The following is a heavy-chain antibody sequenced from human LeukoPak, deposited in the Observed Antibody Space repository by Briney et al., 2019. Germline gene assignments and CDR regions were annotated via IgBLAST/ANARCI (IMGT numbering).Heavy chain of an antibody. CDR3: AKAGNYGQQLVGATSYFDY. CDR2: ISWNSGSI. J-gene: IGHJ4*02. Sequence: PGGSLRLSCAASGFTFDDYAMHWVRQAPGKGLEWVSGISWNSGSIGYADSVKGRFTISRDNAKNSLYLQMNSLRAEDMALYYCAKAGNYGQQLVGATSYFDYWGQGTLVTVSS. V-gene: IGHV3-9*03. D-gene: IGHD1-26*01. CDR1: GFTFDDYA.